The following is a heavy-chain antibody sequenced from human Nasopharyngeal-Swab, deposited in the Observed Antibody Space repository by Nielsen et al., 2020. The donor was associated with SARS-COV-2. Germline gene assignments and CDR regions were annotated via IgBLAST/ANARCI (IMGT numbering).Heavy chain of an antibody. CDR2: INHSGST. V-gene: IGHV4-34*01. Sequence: SETPSLTCAVYGGSFSGYYWSWIRQPPGKGLEWIGEINHSGSTNYNPSLKSRVTISVDTSKNQFSLKLSSVTAADTAVYYCATQRGRYYFDYWGQGTLVTVSS. D-gene: IGHD3-16*01. CDR3: ATQRGRYYFDY. CDR1: GGSFSGYY. J-gene: IGHJ4*02.